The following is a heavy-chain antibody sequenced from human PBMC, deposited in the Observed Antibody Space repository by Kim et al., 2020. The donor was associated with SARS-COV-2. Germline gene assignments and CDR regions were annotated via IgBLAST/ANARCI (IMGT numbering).Heavy chain of an antibody. J-gene: IGHJ4*02. CDR1: GFTFSSYA. V-gene: IGHV3-30-3*01. CDR3: AREDIPIYYGSGNYN. D-gene: IGHD3-10*01. Sequence: GGSLRLSCAASGFTFSSYAMHWVRQAPGKGLEWVAVISYDGSNKFFADSAKGRFTISRDNSKNTLYLQMNSLRAEETAVYYCAREDIPIYYGSGNYNWGQGILVTVSS. CDR2: ISYDGSNK.